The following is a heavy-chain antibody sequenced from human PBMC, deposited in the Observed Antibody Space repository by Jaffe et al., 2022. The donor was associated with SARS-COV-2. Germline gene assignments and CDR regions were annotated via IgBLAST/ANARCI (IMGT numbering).Heavy chain of an antibody. V-gene: IGHV3-23*04. J-gene: IGHJ4*02. CDR2: ISGSGGGT. Sequence: EVQLEESGGGLVQPGGSLRLSCAASGFIFFNFAMSWFRQAPGKGLEWVSSISGSGGGTYYADSVKGRFTISRDKSKNTVFLQMNSLRAEDTAVYFCAKERVWGQGRLVTVSS. CDR1: GFIFFNFA. CDR3: AKERV.